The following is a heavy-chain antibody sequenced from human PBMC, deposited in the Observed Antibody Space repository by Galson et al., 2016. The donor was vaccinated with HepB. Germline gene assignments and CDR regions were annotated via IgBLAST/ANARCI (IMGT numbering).Heavy chain of an antibody. CDR3: AKDMDSAWYIHY. Sequence: SLRLSCAASGFTFNNYALSWVRQAPGKGLEWVSSISGSYGNTYYADSVKGRFAISWANSASTLYLQMDTLRAEDTAIYYCAKDMDSAWYIHYWGQGTLVTVSS. CDR1: GFTFNNYA. J-gene: IGHJ4*02. V-gene: IGHV3-23*01. D-gene: IGHD6-19*01. CDR2: ISGSYGNT.